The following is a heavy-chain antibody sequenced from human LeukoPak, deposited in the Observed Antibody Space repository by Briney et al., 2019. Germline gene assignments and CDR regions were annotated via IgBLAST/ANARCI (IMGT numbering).Heavy chain of an antibody. Sequence: GGSLRLSCGASGFTFSSYAMSWVRQAPGKGPKWVSAIHPTEGTTFYADSVKGRFTISRDNSRNTLYLQMNSLRAEDTAIYYCVTYTGTFGFEYWGQGALVTVSS. J-gene: IGHJ4*02. CDR3: VTYTGTFGFEY. CDR1: GFTFSSYA. V-gene: IGHV3-23*01. D-gene: IGHD1-26*01. CDR2: IHPTEGTT.